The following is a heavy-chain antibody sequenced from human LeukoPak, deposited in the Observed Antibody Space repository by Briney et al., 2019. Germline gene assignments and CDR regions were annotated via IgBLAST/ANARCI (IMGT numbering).Heavy chain of an antibody. J-gene: IGHJ2*01. V-gene: IGHV3-64*01. D-gene: IGHD1-26*01. CDR2: ISSDGGST. CDR1: GIIFSNYA. Sequence: GGSLRLSCAASGIIFSNYAMHWVRQGPGKGLECISTISSDGGSTYYANSVKGRFTISRDNSKNALYLQMGSLRAEDMAVYYCARGRQGAKTRYFDLWGRGTRVTVST. CDR3: ARGRQGAKTRYFDL.